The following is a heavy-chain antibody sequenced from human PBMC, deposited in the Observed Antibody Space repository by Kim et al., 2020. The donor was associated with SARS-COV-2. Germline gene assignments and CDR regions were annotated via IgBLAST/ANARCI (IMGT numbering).Heavy chain of an antibody. D-gene: IGHD1-26*01. V-gene: IGHV4-4*07. Sequence: NPSLESRVTMSVDTSKNQFSLKLSSVTAADTAVYYCARDWELLVDYYFDYWGQGTLVTVSS. CDR3: ARDWELLVDYYFDY. J-gene: IGHJ4*02.